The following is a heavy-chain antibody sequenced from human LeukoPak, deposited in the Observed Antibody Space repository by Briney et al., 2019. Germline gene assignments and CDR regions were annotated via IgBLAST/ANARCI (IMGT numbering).Heavy chain of an antibody. CDR2: ISYDGSNK. Sequence: GGSLRLSCAASGFTFSSYGMHWVRQAPGKGLEWVAVISYDGSNKYYADSVKGRFTISRDNSKNTLYLQMNSLRAEDTAVYYCAKDLGDYGDYDPPYYYYYGMDVWGQGTTVTVSS. V-gene: IGHV3-30*18. CDR3: AKDLGDYGDYDPPYYYYYGMDV. CDR1: GFTFSSYG. J-gene: IGHJ6*02. D-gene: IGHD4-17*01.